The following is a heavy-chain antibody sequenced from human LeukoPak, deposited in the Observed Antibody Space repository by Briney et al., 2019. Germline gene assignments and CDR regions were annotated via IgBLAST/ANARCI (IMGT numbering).Heavy chain of an antibody. CDR3: ARGKRGGNPYFDY. CDR2: IYYSGST. J-gene: IGHJ4*02. D-gene: IGHD3-10*01. Sequence: SETLSLTCIVSGGSISSYYWSWIRQPPGKGLEWIGYIYYSGSTNYNPSLKSRVTISVDTSKNQFSLKLSSVTAADTAVYYCARGKRGGNPYFDYWGQGTLVTVSS. V-gene: IGHV4-59*01. CDR1: GGSISSYY.